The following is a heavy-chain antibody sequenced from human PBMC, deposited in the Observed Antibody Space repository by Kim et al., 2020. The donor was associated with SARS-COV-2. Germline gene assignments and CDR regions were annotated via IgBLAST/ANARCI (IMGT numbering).Heavy chain of an antibody. V-gene: IGHV3-7*03. J-gene: IGHJ6*02. CDR2: IKQDRSEG. Sequence: GGSLRLSCAASGFSFSNVWMNWVRQAPGEGLEWVANIKQDRSEGYYADSVKGIFTISRNNAENSMYLQMKILRGEDTAVYYCARDRVMEYFGSESDMDVWGQGTTVTVFS. CDR3: ARDRVMEYFGSESDMDV. D-gene: IGHD3-10*01. CDR1: GFSFSNVW.